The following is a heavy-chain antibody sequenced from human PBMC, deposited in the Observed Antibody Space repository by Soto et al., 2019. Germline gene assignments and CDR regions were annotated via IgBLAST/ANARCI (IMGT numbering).Heavy chain of an antibody. J-gene: IGHJ5*02. CDR1: GYTFTSYA. Sequence: QVQLVQSGAEEKKPGASVKVSCKASGYTFTSYAMHWVRQAPGQRLEWMGWINAGNGNTKYSQKFQGRVTITRDTSASSAYMELSRPRSDDTAVYYGAGDAWFAPWGQGTLVTVSS. CDR2: INAGNGNT. V-gene: IGHV1-3*05. CDR3: AGDAWFAP.